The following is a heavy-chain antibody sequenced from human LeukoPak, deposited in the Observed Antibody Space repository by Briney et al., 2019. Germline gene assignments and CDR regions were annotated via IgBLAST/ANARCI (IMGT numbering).Heavy chain of an antibody. D-gene: IGHD3-3*01. J-gene: IGHJ3*02. Sequence: PGGSLRLSCAASGFTFSSYAMSWVRQAPGKGLEWVSAISGSGGSTYYADSVKGRFTISKDNSKNTLYLQMNSLRAEDTAVYYCAKDPGGVYDFWSGLAAFNIWGQGTMVTASS. CDR1: GFTFSSYA. CDR2: ISGSGGST. V-gene: IGHV3-23*01. CDR3: AKDPGGVYDFWSGLAAFNI.